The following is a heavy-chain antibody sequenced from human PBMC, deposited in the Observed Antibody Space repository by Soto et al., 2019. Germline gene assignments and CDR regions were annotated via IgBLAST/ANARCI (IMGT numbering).Heavy chain of an antibody. D-gene: IGHD1-26*01. J-gene: IGHJ4*02. V-gene: IGHV4-34*01. CDR1: GKSLSGYY. CDR2: INHSGNT. CDR3: ARHHVRGRTIAGAAEF. Sequence: QVQLQQWGAGLLKPSETLSLTCAVYGKSLSGYYWSWIRQPPGKALEWIVEINHSGNTNYNPSLKSRVTISVDTSKNQLCLNLSSVTAADTAMYYCARHHVRGRTIAGAAEFWGQGTLVTVSS.